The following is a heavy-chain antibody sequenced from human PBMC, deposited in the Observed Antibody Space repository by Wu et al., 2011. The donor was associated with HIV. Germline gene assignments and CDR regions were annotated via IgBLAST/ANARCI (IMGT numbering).Heavy chain of an antibody. J-gene: IGHJ3*02. CDR3: ASQNPDLVVVVAATHAPDAFDI. D-gene: IGHD2-15*01. CDR1: GGTFSRYA. CDR2: IIPLSGPA. V-gene: IGHV1-69*05. Sequence: QIQLVQSGAEVKKPGSSVKVSCKASGGTFSRYAISWVRQAPGHGLEWMGEIIPLSGPAKYAQKFRGRVTITTDDSTSTGYMELTSLRSEDTAVYYCASQNPDLVVVVAATHAPDAFDIWGQGTMVTVSS.